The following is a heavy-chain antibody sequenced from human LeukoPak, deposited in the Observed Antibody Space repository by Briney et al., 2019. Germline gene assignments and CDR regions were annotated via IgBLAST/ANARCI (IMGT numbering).Heavy chain of an antibody. D-gene: IGHD6-19*01. J-gene: IGHJ3*02. CDR2: IYYNGNT. CDR3: ARLTALAGHRDAFDI. V-gene: IGHV4-39*01. Sequence: SETLSLTCNVSGGSIGGHTFYWDWIRQPPGKGLEWIATIYYNGNTFYNPSLKSRVAISIDMSKSQFSLHLSSVTAADTAIYCCARLTALAGHRDAFDIWGPGTMVTVSS. CDR1: GGSIGGHTFY.